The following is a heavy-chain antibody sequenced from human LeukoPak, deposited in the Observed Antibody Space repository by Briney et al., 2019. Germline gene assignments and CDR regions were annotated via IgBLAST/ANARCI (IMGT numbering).Heavy chain of an antibody. CDR2: ISSSRSPI. CDR1: GVTFSSYS. CDR3: ARWGYSSGSQF. J-gene: IGHJ4*02. D-gene: IGHD6-19*01. Sequence: GGSLRLFCAASGVTFSSYSMNWVRQAPGKGLEWVAYISSSRSPIYYADSLKGRFTISRDNAKNSLFLQIDSLKASDTAMYYGARWGYSSGSQFWGQGTLVTVSS. V-gene: IGHV3-48*01.